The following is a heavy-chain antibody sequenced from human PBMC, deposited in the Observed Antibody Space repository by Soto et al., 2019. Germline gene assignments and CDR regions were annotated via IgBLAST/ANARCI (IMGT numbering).Heavy chain of an antibody. V-gene: IGHV1-69*01. J-gene: IGHJ6*02. Sequence: QVQLVQSGAEVKKAGSSVKVSCKVSRGTFSSYFINWVRQAPGQGLEWVGGIIPVFGTASYAEKFQGRVTITADESTSTAYLELSSLRPDDTAVYYCARETPSAAAAYYYYGPDVWGQGTTVTVPS. CDR2: IIPVFGTA. CDR3: ARETPSAAAAYYYYGPDV. CDR1: RGTFSSYF. D-gene: IGHD6-13*01.